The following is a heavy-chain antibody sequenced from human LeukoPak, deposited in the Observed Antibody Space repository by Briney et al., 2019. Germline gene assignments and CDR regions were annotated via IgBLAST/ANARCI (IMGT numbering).Heavy chain of an antibody. CDR2: ISSSTI. J-gene: IGHJ4*02. Sequence: GGSLRLSCAASGFTFSSYSMNWVRQAPGKGREGVSYISSSTIYYADSVKGRFTISRDNAKNSLYLQMNSLRAEDTAVYYCARAYSSSSLFDYWGQGTLVTVSS. V-gene: IGHV3-48*04. D-gene: IGHD6-6*01. CDR1: GFTFSSYS. CDR3: ARAYSSSSLFDY.